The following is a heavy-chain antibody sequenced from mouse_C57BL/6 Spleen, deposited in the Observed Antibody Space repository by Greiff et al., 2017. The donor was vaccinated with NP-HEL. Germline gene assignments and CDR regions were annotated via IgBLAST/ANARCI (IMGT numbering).Heavy chain of an antibody. D-gene: IGHD2-3*01. CDR2: INPSSGYT. CDR3: ARLDGYYAMDY. CDR1: GYTFTSYT. J-gene: IGHJ4*01. V-gene: IGHV1-4*01. Sequence: QVQLKQSGAELARPGASVKMSCKASGYTFTSYTMHWVKQRPGQGLEWIGYINPSSGYTKYNQKFKDKATLTADKSSSTAYMQLSSLTSEDSAVYYCARLDGYYAMDYWGQGTSVTVSS.